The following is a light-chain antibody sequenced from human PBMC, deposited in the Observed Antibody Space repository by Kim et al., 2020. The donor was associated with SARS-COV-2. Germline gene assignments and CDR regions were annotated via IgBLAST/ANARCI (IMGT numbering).Light chain of an antibody. CDR2: DTT. CDR3: LLTYSTVLVI. CDR1: TGTVPSGHY. Sequence: GGTVTLTCGSSTGTVPSGHYPYWFQQKPGQAPTTLIYDTTKKHSWTPARFSGSLLGGKAALTLSGAQPDDEADYYCLLTYSTVLVIFGGGTQLTVL. V-gene: IGLV7-46*01. J-gene: IGLJ2*01.